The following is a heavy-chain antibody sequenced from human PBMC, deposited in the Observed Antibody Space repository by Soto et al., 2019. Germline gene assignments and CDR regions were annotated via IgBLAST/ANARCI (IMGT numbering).Heavy chain of an antibody. Sequence: ASVKVSCKASGYPFTGYYMHWVRQAPGQGLEWMGWINPNSGGTNYAQKFQGRVPMTRDTSISTAYMELSRLRSDDTAVYYCARVLEQANFPFDDWGQGTLVTVSS. CDR3: ARVLEQANFPFDD. CDR1: GYPFTGYY. CDR2: INPNSGGT. D-gene: IGHD3-3*01. J-gene: IGHJ4*02. V-gene: IGHV1-2*02.